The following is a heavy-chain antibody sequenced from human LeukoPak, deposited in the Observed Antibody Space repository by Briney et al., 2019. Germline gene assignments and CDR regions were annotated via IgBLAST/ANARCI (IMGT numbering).Heavy chain of an antibody. J-gene: IGHJ4*02. CDR2: ISGSGGST. CDR3: AKTGYYDILTDNARFDY. V-gene: IGHV3-23*01. CDR1: GFTFSSYA. D-gene: IGHD3-9*01. Sequence: GSLRLSCAASGFTFSSYAMSWVRKAPGKGLEWVSAISGSGGSTYYADSVKGRFTISRDNSKNTLYLQMNSLRAEDTAVYYCAKTGYYDILTDNARFDYWGQGTLVTVSS.